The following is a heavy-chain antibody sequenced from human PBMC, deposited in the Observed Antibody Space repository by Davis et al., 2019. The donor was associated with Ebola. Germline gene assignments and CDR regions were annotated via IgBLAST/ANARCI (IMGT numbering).Heavy chain of an antibody. D-gene: IGHD7-27*01. CDR1: AFTFSSYG. Sequence: GGSLRLSCAASAFTFSSYGMHWVRQAPGKGLEWVAVISYDGSHKYSADSVRGRFTISRDNSKNTLYLQMNSLRAEDTAVYYCARVRGTGDPDYWGQGTLVTVSS. CDR2: ISYDGSHK. CDR3: ARVRGTGDPDY. V-gene: IGHV3-30*03. J-gene: IGHJ4*02.